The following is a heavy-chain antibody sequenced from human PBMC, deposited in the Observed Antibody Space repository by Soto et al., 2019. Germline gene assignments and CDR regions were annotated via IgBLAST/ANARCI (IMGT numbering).Heavy chain of an antibody. D-gene: IGHD4-17*01. V-gene: IGHV4-30-4*01. CDR1: GGSISSGDYY. J-gene: IGHJ5*02. CDR3: ARVVDYDENWFDP. CDR2: IYYSGST. Sequence: TLSLTCTVSGGSISSGDYYWSWIRQPPGKGLEWIGYIYYSGSTYYNPSLKSRVTISVDTSKNQFSLKLSSVTAADTAVYYCARVVDYDENWFDPWGQGTLVTVSS.